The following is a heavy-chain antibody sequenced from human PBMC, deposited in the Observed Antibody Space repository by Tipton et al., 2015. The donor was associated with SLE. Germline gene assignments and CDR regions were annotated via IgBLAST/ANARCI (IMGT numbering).Heavy chain of an antibody. CDR1: GFSISTDYY. Sequence: TLSLTCTVPGFSISTDYYWNWIRQPPGKGLEWIGSIYHSGSTYYNPSLKSRATVSVDTSKNQFSLKLNSVTAADTAVFYCARGRAFVQGGFDYWGQGTLVTVSS. CDR3: ARGRAFVQGGFDY. CDR2: IYHSGST. V-gene: IGHV4-38-2*02. D-gene: IGHD6-6*01. J-gene: IGHJ4*02.